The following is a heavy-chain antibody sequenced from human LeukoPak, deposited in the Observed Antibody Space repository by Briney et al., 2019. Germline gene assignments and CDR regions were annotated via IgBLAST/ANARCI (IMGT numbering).Heavy chain of an antibody. J-gene: IGHJ6*03. CDR2: IYTSGST. Sequence: PSETLSLTCAVYGGSFSGYYWSWIRQPAGKGLEWIGRIYTSGSTNYNPSLKSRVTMSVDTSKNQFSLKLSSVTAADTAVYYCARKTMESTYYYYYYMDVWGKGTTVTVSS. D-gene: IGHD3-10*01. CDR3: ARKTMESTYYYYYYMDV. CDR1: GGSFSGYY. V-gene: IGHV4-59*10.